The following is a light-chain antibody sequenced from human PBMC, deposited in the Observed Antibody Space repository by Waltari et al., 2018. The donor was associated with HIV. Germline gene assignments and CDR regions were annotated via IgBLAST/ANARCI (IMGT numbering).Light chain of an antibody. CDR1: GLAFGDFTY. CDR2: EVT. CDR3: SSFTTRRTLV. Sequence: QSALTQPASVSGSPGPSITLSCTGPGLAFGDFTYLSWYQQHPAKAPKLILYEVTNRPSGISDRFSGSKFGNTASLTISGLQADDEADYHCSSFTTRRTLVFGGGTRLSV. J-gene: IGLJ2*01. V-gene: IGLV2-14*01.